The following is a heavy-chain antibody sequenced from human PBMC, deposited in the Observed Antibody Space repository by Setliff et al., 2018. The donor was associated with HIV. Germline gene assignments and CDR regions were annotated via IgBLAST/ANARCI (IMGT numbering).Heavy chain of an antibody. Sequence: PGGSLRLSCAASGFNFDDHGMNWVRQVPGKGLEWVSGINSNGGSTGYADSVKGRFTISRDNAKNSLYLQMSSLRAEDTAFYYCARGGYNYPFDYWGQGTLVT. CDR1: GFNFDDHG. CDR3: ARGGYNYPFDY. D-gene: IGHD5-12*01. V-gene: IGHV3-20*04. J-gene: IGHJ4*02. CDR2: INSNGGST.